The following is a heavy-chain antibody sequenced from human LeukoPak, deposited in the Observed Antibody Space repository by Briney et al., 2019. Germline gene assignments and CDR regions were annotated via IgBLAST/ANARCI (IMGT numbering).Heavy chain of an antibody. CDR2: ISGSGDST. D-gene: IGHD5-18*01. J-gene: IGHJ4*02. V-gene: IGHV3-23*01. Sequence: QPGGSLRLSCTASRFTFSTYAMSWVRQAPGKGLEWVSTISGSGDSTYYADSMKGRFTISRDNSKNTLYLQMNSLRAEDTAVYYCAKDQEPYSYATFDYWGQGTLVTVSS. CDR3: AKDQEPYSYATFDY. CDR1: RFTFSTYA.